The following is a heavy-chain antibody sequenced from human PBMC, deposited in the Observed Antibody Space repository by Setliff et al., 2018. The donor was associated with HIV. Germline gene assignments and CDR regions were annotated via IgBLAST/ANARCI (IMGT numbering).Heavy chain of an antibody. D-gene: IGHD3-22*01. Sequence: SVKVSCKNSGGSFRTSVISWVRQAPGQGLEWVGGILPFLGMGDFAQKFQGRVTITADESTSTAYMELSSLRSDDTAVYYCATYHYYDSSAYFIDLYYFDYWGQGTLVTVSS. CDR3: ATYHYYDSSAYFIDLYYFDY. V-gene: IGHV1-69*10. CDR2: ILPFLGMG. J-gene: IGHJ4*02. CDR1: GGSFRTSV.